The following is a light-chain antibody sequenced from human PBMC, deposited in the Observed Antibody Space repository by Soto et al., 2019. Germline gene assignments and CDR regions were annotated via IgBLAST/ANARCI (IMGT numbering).Light chain of an antibody. CDR2: GAS. Sequence: EIVFTQASGTPSLSPGERATPSRRASQSVSSSYLAWYQQKPGQAPRLLIYGASSRATGIPDRFSGSGSGTDFTLTISRLEPEDFAVYYCQQYDSSPKTFGQGTKVDIK. J-gene: IGKJ1*01. CDR3: QQYDSSPKT. V-gene: IGKV3-20*01. CDR1: QSVSSSY.